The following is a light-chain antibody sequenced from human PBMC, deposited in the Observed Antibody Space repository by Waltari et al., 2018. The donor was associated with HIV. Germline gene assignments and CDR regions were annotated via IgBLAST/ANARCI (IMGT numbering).Light chain of an antibody. CDR1: SSDVGGYNL. CDR3: CSYAGSSTFV. V-gene: IGLV2-23*02. Sequence: QSALTQPASVSGSPGQSITISCPGTSSDVGGYNLFSWYQQHPGEAPKVMIYEVSKRPSGVSNRFSGSKSGNTASVTISGLRAEDEADYYCCSYAGSSTFVFGGGTKLNVL. CDR2: EVS. J-gene: IGLJ3*02.